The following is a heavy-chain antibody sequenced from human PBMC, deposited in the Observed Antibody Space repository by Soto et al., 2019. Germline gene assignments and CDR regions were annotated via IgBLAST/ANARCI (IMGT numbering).Heavy chain of an antibody. J-gene: IGHJ4*02. CDR2: INHSGST. CDR1: GGSFSGYY. D-gene: IGHD1-26*01. CDR3: ARGRATDY. Sequence: QVQLQQWGAGLLKPSETLSLTCAVYGGSFSGYYWSWIRQPPGKGLEWIGEINHSGSTNYNPSFKSRVTISVDTSKNQFSLKLSSVTAADTAVYYCARGRATDYWGQGTLVTVSS. V-gene: IGHV4-34*01.